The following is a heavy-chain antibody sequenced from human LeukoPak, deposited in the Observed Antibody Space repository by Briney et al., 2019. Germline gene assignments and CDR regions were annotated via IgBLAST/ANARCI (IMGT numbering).Heavy chain of an antibody. J-gene: IGHJ4*02. CDR1: GGSISSYY. D-gene: IGHD2-8*01. Sequence: SETLSLTCTVSGGSISSYYWSWIRQPPGKGLEWIGYIYYSGSNNYNPSLKSRVTISVVASKSQFSLKLTSVSAADTAVYYYARNTKTGTNVDYWGQGTMVTVSS. CDR3: ARNTKTGTNVDY. CDR2: IYYSGSN. V-gene: IGHV4-59*08.